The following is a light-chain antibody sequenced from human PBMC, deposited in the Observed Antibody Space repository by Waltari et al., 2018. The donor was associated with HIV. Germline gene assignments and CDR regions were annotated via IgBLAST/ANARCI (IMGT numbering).Light chain of an antibody. J-gene: IGLJ2*01. CDR2: DVI. V-gene: IGLV2-11*01. CDR3: CSYAGSYTGV. Sequence: QSVLPQPRSVSGSPGPSVTISCTGTSSDVGGYNVVSWYQQHPGKAPKLMIYDVIKRPSGVPDRFSGSKSGNTASLTISGLQAEDEADYYCCSYAGSYTGVFGGGTKLTVL. CDR1: SSDVGGYNV.